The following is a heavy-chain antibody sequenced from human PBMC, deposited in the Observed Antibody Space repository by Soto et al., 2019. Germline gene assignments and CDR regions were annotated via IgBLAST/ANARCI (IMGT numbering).Heavy chain of an antibody. D-gene: IGHD1-1*01. J-gene: IGHJ4*01. Sequence: PSLTCEVYGGSPNAYYWTWIRQAPGKGLEWIGEINHSGKIHYNPSLESRLSISADTSKRQFSLTLTSVTAADAAMYYCVTSNNLFHSYYDNWGHGTLGTVSS. CDR2: INHSGKI. CDR1: GGSPNAYY. V-gene: IGHV4-34*01. CDR3: VTSNNLFHSYYDN.